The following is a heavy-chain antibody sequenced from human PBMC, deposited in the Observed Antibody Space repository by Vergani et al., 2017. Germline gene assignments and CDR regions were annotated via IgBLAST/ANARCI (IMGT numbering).Heavy chain of an antibody. CDR1: GGSFSGYY. J-gene: IGHJ4*02. CDR3: ARYPPNYGDCFDY. CDR2: INHSGST. Sequence: QVQLQQWGTGLLKPSETLSLTCADYGGSFSGYYWSWIRQPPGKGLEWIGEINHSGSTNYNPSLKSLVTISVDTSKNQFSLKLSSVTAADTAVYYCARYPPNYGDCFDYWGQGTLVTVSS. D-gene: IGHD4-17*01. V-gene: IGHV4-34*01.